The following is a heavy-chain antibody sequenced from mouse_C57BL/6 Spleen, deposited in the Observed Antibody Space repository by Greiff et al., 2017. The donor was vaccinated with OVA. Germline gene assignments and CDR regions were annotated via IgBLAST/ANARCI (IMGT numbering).Heavy chain of an antibody. CDR1: GFTFSDYG. V-gene: IGHV5-17*01. CDR3: ARTYLDV. J-gene: IGHJ1*03. Sequence: EVQGVESGGGLVKPGGSLKLSCAASGFTFSDYGMHWVRQAPEKGLEWVAYISSGSSTIYYADTVKGRFTISRDNAKNTLFLQMTSLRSEDTAMYYCARTYLDVWGTGTTVTVSS. CDR2: ISSGSSTI.